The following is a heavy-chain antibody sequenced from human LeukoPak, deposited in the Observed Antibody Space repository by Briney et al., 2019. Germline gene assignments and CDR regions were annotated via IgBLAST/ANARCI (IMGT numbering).Heavy chain of an antibody. CDR2: ISAYNGNT. V-gene: IGHV1-18*01. Sequence: ASVKVSCKASGYTFTSYGISWVRQAPGQGLEWMGWISAYNGNTNYAQKLQGRVTTTTDTSTSTAYMELRSLRSDDTAVYYCRVARLRVGFDYWGQGTLVTVSS. D-gene: IGHD5-12*01. J-gene: IGHJ4*02. CDR3: RVARLRVGFDY. CDR1: GYTFTSYG.